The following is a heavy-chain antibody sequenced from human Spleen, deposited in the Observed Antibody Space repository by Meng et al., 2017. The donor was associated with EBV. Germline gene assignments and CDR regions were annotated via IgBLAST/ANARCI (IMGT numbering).Heavy chain of an antibody. V-gene: IGHV3-30*18. CDR1: GFTFSNYG. J-gene: IGHJ5*02. CDR2: IPSDASHNK. D-gene: IGHD1-14*01. Sequence: QEHPVESGGGVVQPGRSLRLSCAASGFTFSNYGFHWVRQAPGKGPEWVAIIPSDASHNKYYADSVKGRFTISRDNSKNTLYLQMNSLRTEDTAVYYCAKDLSGRFDPWGQGTLVTVSS. CDR3: AKDLSGRFDP.